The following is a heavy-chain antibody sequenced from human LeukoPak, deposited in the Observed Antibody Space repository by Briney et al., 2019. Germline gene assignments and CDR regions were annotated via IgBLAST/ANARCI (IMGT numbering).Heavy chain of an antibody. J-gene: IGHJ5*02. V-gene: IGHV4-4*02. CDR3: ARGLSSTSCYWCPNWFDP. Sequence: PSGTLSLTCAVSGGSISSSNWWSWVRPPPGKGLEWIGEIYHSGSTNYNPSLKSRVTISVDTSKNQFSLKLSSVTAADTAVYYCARGLSSTSCYWCPNWFDPWGQGTLVTVAS. CDR2: IYHSGST. CDR1: GGSISSSNW. D-gene: IGHD2-2*01.